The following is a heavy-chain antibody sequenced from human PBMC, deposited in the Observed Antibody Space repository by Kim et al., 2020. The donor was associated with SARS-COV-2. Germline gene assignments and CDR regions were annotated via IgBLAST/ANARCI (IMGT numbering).Heavy chain of an antibody. CDR2: IYYSGST. CDR3: ARGGGIYCSSTSCFTYFDY. CDR1: GGSISSGGYY. D-gene: IGHD2-2*01. V-gene: IGHV4-31*03. Sequence: SETLSLTCTVSGGSISSGGYYWSWIRQHPGKGLEWIGYIYYSGSTYYNPSLKSRVTISVDTSKNQFSLKLSSVTAADTAVYYCARGGGIYCSSTSCFTYFDYWGQGTLVTVSS. J-gene: IGHJ4*02.